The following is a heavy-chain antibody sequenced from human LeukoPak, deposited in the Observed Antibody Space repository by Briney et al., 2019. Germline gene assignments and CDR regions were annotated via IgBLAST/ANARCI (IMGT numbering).Heavy chain of an antibody. J-gene: IGHJ6*02. D-gene: IGHD3-22*01. CDR2: INPSGGST. CDR3: GRSRYYDSSGYYRRNYYYYGMDV. V-gene: IGHV1-46*01. Sequence: GASVKVSCKASGYTFTSYYMHWVRQAPGQGLEWMGIINPSGGSTSYAQKFQGRVTMTRDTSTSTVYMELSSLRSEDTAVYYCGRSRYYDSSGYYRRNYYYYGMDVWGQGTTVTVSS. CDR1: GYTFTSYY.